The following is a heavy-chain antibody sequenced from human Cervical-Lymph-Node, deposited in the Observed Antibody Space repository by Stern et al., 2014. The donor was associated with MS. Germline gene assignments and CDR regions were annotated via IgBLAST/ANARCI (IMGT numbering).Heavy chain of an antibody. J-gene: IGHJ4*02. D-gene: IGHD5-24*01. CDR1: GVSISSGGYY. CDR3: ANGGDEYNPIDY. CDR2: VSFSGIT. V-gene: IGHV4-31*03. Sequence: QLQLQESGPGLLKPSQTLSLSCTVSGVSISSGGYYWSWIRQLPGKGLEWSGYVSFSGITSYNPSVTSRVSISVDTSKNQFSLNLRSVTAADTAVYYCANGGDEYNPIDYWGQGTLVIVST.